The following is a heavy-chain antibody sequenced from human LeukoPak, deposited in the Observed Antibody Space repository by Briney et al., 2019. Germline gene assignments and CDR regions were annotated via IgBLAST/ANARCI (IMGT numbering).Heavy chain of an antibody. J-gene: IGHJ4*02. V-gene: IGHV3-7*01. Sequence: GGSLRLSCAASGFTFSSYTINWVRQAPGKGLEWVANIKQDGSEKYYVDSVKGRFTISRDNAKNSLYLQMNSLRAEDTTVYYCARDWYPSPFDYWGQGTLVTVSS. CDR2: IKQDGSEK. D-gene: IGHD1-14*01. CDR1: GFTFSSYT. CDR3: ARDWYPSPFDY.